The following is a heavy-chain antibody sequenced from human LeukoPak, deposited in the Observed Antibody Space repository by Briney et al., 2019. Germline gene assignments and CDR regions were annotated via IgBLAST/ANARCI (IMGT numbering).Heavy chain of an antibody. CDR2: IGTYTGYS. CDR1: GYTFTSSG. D-gene: IGHD6-19*01. V-gene: IGHV1-18*01. CDR3: AKNSSGGYSDY. Sequence: GASVKVSCKASGYTFTSSGISWVRQAPGQGLEWMGWIGTYTGYSKYAQNLQGRVTMTADTSTSTAYMELSSLRSDDTAVYYCAKNSSGGYSDYWGQGTLVTVSS. J-gene: IGHJ4*02.